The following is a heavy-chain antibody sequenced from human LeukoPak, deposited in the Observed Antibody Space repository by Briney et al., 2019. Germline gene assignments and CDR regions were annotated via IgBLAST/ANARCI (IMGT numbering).Heavy chain of an antibody. V-gene: IGHV3-23*01. D-gene: IGHD4-17*01. J-gene: IGHJ4*02. CDR2: ISDSGGST. Sequence: GGSLRLSCAASGFTFSTYSMNWVRQAPGKGLEWVSTISDSGGSTYYADSVKGRFTISRDNSKNTLYLQMNGLRAEDTAVYYCAKVGTTVPHYFDCWGQGTLVTVSS. CDR1: GFTFSTYS. CDR3: AKVGTTVPHYFDC.